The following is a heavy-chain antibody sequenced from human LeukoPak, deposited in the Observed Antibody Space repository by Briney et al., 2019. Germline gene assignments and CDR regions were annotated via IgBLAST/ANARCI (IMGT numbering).Heavy chain of an antibody. J-gene: IGHJ4*02. CDR2: ISYDGSNK. V-gene: IGHV3-30-3*01. CDR3: AREPGITMVRGVILDY. CDR1: GFTFSSYA. Sequence: GGSLRLSCAASGFTFSSYAMHWFRQAPGKGLEWVAVISYDGSNKYYADSVKGRFTISRDNSKNTLYLQMNSLRAEDTAVYYCAREPGITMVRGVILDYWGQGTLVTVSS. D-gene: IGHD3-10*01.